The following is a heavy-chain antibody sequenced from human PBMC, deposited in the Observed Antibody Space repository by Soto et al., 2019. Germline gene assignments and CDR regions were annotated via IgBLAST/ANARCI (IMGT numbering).Heavy chain of an antibody. D-gene: IGHD6-19*01. J-gene: IGHJ5*02. V-gene: IGHV4-39*01. CDR2: IYYSGST. CDR1: GGSISSSSYY. Sequence: SETLYLTCTVSGGSISSSSYYWGWIRQPPGKGLEWIGSIYYSGSTYYNPSLKSRVTISVDTSKNQFSLKLSSVTAADTAVYYCARSSDSSGWYEGSWFDPWGQGTLVTVSS. CDR3: ARSSDSSGWYEGSWFDP.